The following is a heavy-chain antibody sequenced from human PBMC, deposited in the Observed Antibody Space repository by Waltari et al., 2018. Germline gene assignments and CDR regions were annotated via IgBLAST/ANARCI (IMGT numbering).Heavy chain of an antibody. D-gene: IGHD1-26*01. Sequence: QVQLQESGPGLVKPSQTLSLTCTVSGGSFDSGSYYWSWIRQPAGKGLEWIGRIYTSGSTNYNTSLNSRVTISVDTPKNQFSLQLSSVSAADAAVYYCARGPLLSKVDYWGQGTLVTVSS. J-gene: IGHJ4*02. CDR3: ARGPLLSKVDY. V-gene: IGHV4-61*02. CDR1: GGSFDSGSYY. CDR2: IYTSGST.